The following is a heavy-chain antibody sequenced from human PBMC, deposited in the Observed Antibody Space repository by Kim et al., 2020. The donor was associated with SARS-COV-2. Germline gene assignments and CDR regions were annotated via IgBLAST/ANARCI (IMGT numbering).Heavy chain of an antibody. D-gene: IGHD3-10*01. CDR2: INHSGST. CDR1: GGSFSGYY. CDR3: ARVVRVRPNFDY. V-gene: IGHV4-34*01. J-gene: IGHJ4*02. Sequence: SETLSLTCAVYGGSFSGYYWSWIRQPPGKGLEWIGEINHSGSTNYNPSLKSRVTISVDTSKNQFSLKLSSVTAADTAVYYCARVVRVRPNFDYWGQGTLVTVSS.